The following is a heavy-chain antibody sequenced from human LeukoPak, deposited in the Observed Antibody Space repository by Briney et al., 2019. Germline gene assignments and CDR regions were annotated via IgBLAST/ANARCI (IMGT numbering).Heavy chain of an antibody. CDR2: INHSGST. D-gene: IGHD4-17*01. CDR1: GGSFSGYY. V-gene: IGHV4-34*01. J-gene: IGHJ6*03. CDR3: ARPLNTGVGTPNYSYYYMDV. Sequence: SETLSLTCAVYGGSFSGYYWSWIRQPPGKGLEWIGEINHSGSTNYNPSLKSRVTISVDTSKNQFSLELSSVTAADTAVYYCARPLNTGVGTPNYSYYYMDVWGKGTTVTVSS.